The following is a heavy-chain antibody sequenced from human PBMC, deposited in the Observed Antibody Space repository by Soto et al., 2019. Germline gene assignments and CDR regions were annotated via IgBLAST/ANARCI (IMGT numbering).Heavy chain of an antibody. D-gene: IGHD3-3*01. CDR1: GYTFTGYY. CDR2: INPNSGGT. V-gene: IGHV1-2*04. CDR3: ARDRKAYYDFWSGYFNYYYGMDV. Sequence: QVQLVQSGAEVKKPGASVKVSCKASGYTFTGYYMHWVRQAPGQGLEWMGWINPNSGGTNYAQKFQGWVTMTRDTSISTDYMELSRLRSDDTAVYYCARDRKAYYDFWSGYFNYYYGMDVWGQGTTVTVSS. J-gene: IGHJ6*02.